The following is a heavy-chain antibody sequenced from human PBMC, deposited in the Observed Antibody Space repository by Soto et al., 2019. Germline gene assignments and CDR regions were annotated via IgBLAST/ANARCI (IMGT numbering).Heavy chain of an antibody. CDR1: GYTFTSYA. CDR3: ASESPITMVRGVMSY. V-gene: IGHV1-3*01. J-gene: IGHJ4*02. D-gene: IGHD3-10*01. CDR2: INAGNGNT. Sequence: QVQLVQSGAEVKKPGASVKVYCKASGYTFTSYAMHWVRQAPGQRLEWMGWINAGNGNTKYSQKFQGRVTITRDTSASTAYMELSSLRSEDTAVYYCASESPITMVRGVMSYWGQGTLVTVSS.